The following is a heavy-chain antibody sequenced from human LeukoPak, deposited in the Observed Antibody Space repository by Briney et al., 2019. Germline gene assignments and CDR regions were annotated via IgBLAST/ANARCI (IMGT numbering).Heavy chain of an antibody. D-gene: IGHD5-12*01. CDR3: TRISFSGSLSYGMDV. J-gene: IGHJ6*02. Sequence: GESLKISCKGSGYSFTSYWIGWVRQMPGKGLEWMGIFYPGDSDTRYSPSFQGQVTISADKSISTAYLQWSSLKASDTAMYYCTRISFSGSLSYGMDVWGQGTTVTVSS. V-gene: IGHV5-51*01. CDR2: FYPGDSDT. CDR1: GYSFTSYW.